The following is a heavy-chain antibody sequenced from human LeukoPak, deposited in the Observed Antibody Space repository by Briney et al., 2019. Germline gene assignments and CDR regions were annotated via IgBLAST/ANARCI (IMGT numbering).Heavy chain of an antibody. CDR2: IYYSGST. CDR3: ARRSRTTVTTYGDAFDI. J-gene: IGHJ3*02. V-gene: IGHV4-39*01. Sequence: SETLSLTCTVSGGSISSSSYYWGWIRQPPGKGLEWIGSIYYSGSTYYNPSLKSRVTISVDTSKNQFSLKLSSVTAADTAVYYCARRSRTTVTTYGDAFDIWGQGKMVTVSS. D-gene: IGHD4-17*01. CDR1: GGSISSSSYY.